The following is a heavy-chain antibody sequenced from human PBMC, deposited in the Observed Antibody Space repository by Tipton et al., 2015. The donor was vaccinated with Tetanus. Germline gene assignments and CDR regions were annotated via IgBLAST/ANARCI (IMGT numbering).Heavy chain of an antibody. J-gene: IGHJ3*02. Sequence: VQLVQSGAEVKKPGESLKISCKGSGYSFTSYWIGWVRQMPGKGLEWMGIIYPGDSDTRYSPSFQGQVTISADKSISTASLQWSSLKASGTAMYYCARPRDTARLGTAFDIWGQGTMVPVSS. CDR2: IYPGDSDT. V-gene: IGHV5-51*01. D-gene: IGHD5-18*01. CDR1: GYSFTSYW. CDR3: ARPRDTARLGTAFDI.